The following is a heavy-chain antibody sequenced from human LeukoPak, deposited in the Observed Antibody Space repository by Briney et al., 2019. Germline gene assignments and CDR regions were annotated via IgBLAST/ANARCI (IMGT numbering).Heavy chain of an antibody. D-gene: IGHD2-8*01. CDR2: ISGSSSYI. CDR1: GFTFSSYF. Sequence: GGSLRLSCAASGFTFSSYFINWVRQAPGKGLEWVSSISGSSSYIYYADSVKGRFTISRDNAKNSLYLQMNSLRAEDTAVYYCARDLIDQNWFDPWGQGTLVTVSS. V-gene: IGHV3-21*06. CDR3: ARDLIDQNWFDP. J-gene: IGHJ5*02.